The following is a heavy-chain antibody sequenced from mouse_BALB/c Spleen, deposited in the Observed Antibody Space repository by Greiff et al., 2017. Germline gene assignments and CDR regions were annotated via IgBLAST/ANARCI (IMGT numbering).Heavy chain of an antibody. V-gene: IGHV2-9*02. CDR3: AGYRFWFAY. CDR1: GFSLTSYG. D-gene: IGHD2-12*01. Sequence: QVQLKESGPGLVAPSQSLSITCTVSGFSLTSYGVHWVRQPPGKGLEWLGVIWAGGSTNYNSALMSRLSISKDNSKSQVFLKMNSLQTDDTAMYYCAGYRFWFAYWGQGTLVTVSA. J-gene: IGHJ3*01. CDR2: IWAGGST.